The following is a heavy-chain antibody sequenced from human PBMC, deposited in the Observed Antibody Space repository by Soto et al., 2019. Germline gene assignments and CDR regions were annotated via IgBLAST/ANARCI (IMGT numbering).Heavy chain of an antibody. J-gene: IGHJ4*02. Sequence: TLSLTCTVSGGSISSSSYYWGWILQRPGKGREWMGRIYYSGSTYYNPYLKSRVTISVDTSKNQFSLTLSSVTAADTAVYYCARQRAHTAMDFDYWGQGTLVTVSS. CDR1: GGSISSSSYY. CDR2: IYYSGST. V-gene: IGHV4-39*01. D-gene: IGHD5-18*01. CDR3: ARQRAHTAMDFDY.